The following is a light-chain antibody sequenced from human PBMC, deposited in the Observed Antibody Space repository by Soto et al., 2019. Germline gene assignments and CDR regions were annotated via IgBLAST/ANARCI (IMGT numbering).Light chain of an antibody. V-gene: IGKV1-33*01. CDR2: DAS. Sequence: IQMTQSPSTLSGSVGDRVTITCRASQTISSWLAWYQQKPGKAPKLMIYDASNLETGVPSRLGGGGSGTDFTFTISSLQPADIETDDCQQSDKLTLTFGGGTKVDIK. J-gene: IGKJ4*01. CDR1: QTISSW. CDR3: QQSDKLTLT.